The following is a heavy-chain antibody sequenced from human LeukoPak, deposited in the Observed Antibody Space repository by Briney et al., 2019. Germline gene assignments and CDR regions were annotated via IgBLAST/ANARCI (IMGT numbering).Heavy chain of an antibody. CDR2: RLYDGNTK. CDR1: GFSLSNFG. J-gene: IGHJ6*03. V-gene: IGHV3-33*01. D-gene: IGHD1-14*01. CDR3: ARDHRPEIQYYYMDV. Sequence: GGSLRLSCAASGFSLSNFGMHWVRQAPGKGLEWVAARLYDGNTKHYADSVKGRFTISRDISKNTFYLQMNSLTAEDTAVYYCARDHRPEIQYYYMDVWGKGTTVAVSS.